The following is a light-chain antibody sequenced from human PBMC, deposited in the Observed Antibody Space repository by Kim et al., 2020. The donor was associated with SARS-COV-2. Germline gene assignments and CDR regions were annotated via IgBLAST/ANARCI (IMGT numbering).Light chain of an antibody. CDR1: SSNIGSNF. CDR2: RNN. J-gene: IGLJ3*02. CDR3: AVWDDSLSGPWV. Sequence: ELTQPPSASGTPGQRVTISCSESSSNIGSNFVYWYQQLPGTAPKLLVYRNNQRPSGVPDRFSGSRSGTSASLAISGLRSEDEADYYCAVWDDSLSGPWVFGGGTQLTVL. V-gene: IGLV1-47*01.